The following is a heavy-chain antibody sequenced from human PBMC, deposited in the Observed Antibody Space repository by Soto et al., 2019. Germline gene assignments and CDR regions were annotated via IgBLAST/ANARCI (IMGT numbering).Heavy chain of an antibody. D-gene: IGHD4-4*01. V-gene: IGHV3-21*01. J-gene: IGHJ6*02. CDR3: ARDPAIYSGKFDYGLDV. CDR2: ISGTGVYI. Sequence: GGSLRLSCAGSGFTFSNYNMNWVRQAPGKGLEWVSHISGTGVYIHYADAVKGRFTISRDNAKSSVYLQMNSLRAEDTAVYFCARDPAIYSGKFDYGLDVWGRGTTVTVSS. CDR1: GFTFSNYN.